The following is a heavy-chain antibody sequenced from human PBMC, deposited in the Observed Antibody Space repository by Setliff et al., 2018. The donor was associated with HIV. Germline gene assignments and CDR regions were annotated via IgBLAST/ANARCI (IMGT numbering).Heavy chain of an antibody. Sequence: SETLSLTCTVSGDSISSYYWGWIRQPPGKGLAWIGYIYTSGITDYNPSLKSRVTISGDTSKNQFSLKLSSVTAADTAVYYCARDRRGYYYGSGSCYMDVWGTGTTVTVSS. CDR1: GDSISSYY. V-gene: IGHV4-4*08. CDR2: IYTSGIT. CDR3: ARDRRGYYYGSGSCYMDV. J-gene: IGHJ6*03. D-gene: IGHD3-10*01.